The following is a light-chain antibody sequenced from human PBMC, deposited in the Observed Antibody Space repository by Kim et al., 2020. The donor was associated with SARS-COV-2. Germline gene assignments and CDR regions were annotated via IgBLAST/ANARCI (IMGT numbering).Light chain of an antibody. CDR2: STD. CDR1: RSNIRSNF. Sequence: GPSVTISCSCSRSNIRSNFVHWYQQLPQTAPKLNIYSTDERPSGIPDRFSGSKSGTSASLAISALQSEDEGDYYCATWDDSLGGPVFGGGTQLTVL. J-gene: IGLJ3*02. CDR3: ATWDDSLGGPV. V-gene: IGLV1-44*01.